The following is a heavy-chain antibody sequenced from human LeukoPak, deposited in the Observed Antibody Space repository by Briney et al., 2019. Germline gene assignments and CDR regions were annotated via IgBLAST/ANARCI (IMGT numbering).Heavy chain of an antibody. CDR3: ARGRGGTYTVGGAFDV. V-gene: IGHV3-33*01. CDR2: IFYNGGNK. J-gene: IGHJ3*01. CDR1: GFTFSHFG. D-gene: IGHD1-26*01. Sequence: PGGSLRLSCAASGFTFSHFGMHWIRQAPGKGLEWVAVIFYNGGNKYYGDSVKGRFTISRDNSKNTHDLQMNSLRAEDTGVYYCARGRGGTYTVGGAFDVWGQGILVTVSS.